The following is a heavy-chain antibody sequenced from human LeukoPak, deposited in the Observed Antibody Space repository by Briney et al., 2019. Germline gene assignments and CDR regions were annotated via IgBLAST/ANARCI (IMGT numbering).Heavy chain of an antibody. Sequence: GDSLKISCKGAGYSFSSYWIGWVRQMPGKGLEWMGIIYPGDSDTRYSPSFQGQVTISADKSISTVYLQWSSLKASDTAVYYCARPSYRNSWYYFDYWGQGTLVTVSS. D-gene: IGHD6-13*01. CDR2: IYPGDSDT. CDR3: ARPSYRNSWYYFDY. CDR1: GYSFSSYW. V-gene: IGHV5-51*01. J-gene: IGHJ4*02.